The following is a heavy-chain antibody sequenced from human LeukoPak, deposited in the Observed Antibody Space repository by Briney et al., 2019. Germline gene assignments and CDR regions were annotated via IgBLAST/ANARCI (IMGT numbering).Heavy chain of an antibody. J-gene: IGHJ4*02. CDR1: GYIFTTYA. V-gene: IGHV7-4-1*02. CDR2: INTNTGNP. D-gene: IGHD5-24*01. Sequence: ASVKVSCKAPGYIFTTYAINWVRQAPGQGLEWMGWINTNTGNPTYAQGFTGRFVFSLDTSVSTAYLQISTLKAEDTAVYYCARDHGYVEMATIGYWGQGALVTVSS. CDR3: ARDHGYVEMATIGY.